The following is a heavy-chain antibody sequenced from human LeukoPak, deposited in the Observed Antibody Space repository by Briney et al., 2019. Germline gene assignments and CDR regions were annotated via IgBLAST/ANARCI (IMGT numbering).Heavy chain of an antibody. CDR1: GYTFTSYG. J-gene: IGHJ6*03. D-gene: IGHD3-3*01. CDR3: ARDVALRFFEWPHMDV. Sequence: ASVKVSCKASGYTFTSYGISWVRQAPGQGLEWMGWISACNGNTNYAQKLQGRVTMTTDTSTSTAYMELRSLRSDDTAVYYRARDVALRFFEWPHMDVWGKGTTVTVSS. V-gene: IGHV1-18*01. CDR2: ISACNGNT.